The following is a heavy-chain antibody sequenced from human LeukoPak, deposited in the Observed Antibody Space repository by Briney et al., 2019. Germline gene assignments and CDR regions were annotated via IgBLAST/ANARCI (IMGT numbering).Heavy chain of an antibody. J-gene: IGHJ4*02. CDR3: ARGLSWGY. Sequence: SETLSLTCAVYGVSFSGYYWSWIRQPPGKGLEWIGEINHSGSTNYNPSLKSRVTISVDTSKNQFSLKLSSVTAADTAVYYCARGLSWGYWGQGTLVTVSS. V-gene: IGHV4-34*01. CDR1: GVSFSGYY. D-gene: IGHD7-27*01. CDR2: INHSGST.